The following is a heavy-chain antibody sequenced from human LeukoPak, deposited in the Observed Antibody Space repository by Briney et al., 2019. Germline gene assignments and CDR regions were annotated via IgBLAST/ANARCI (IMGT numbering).Heavy chain of an antibody. V-gene: IGHV3-43*01. Sequence: PGGSLRLSCAASGFTFDDYTMHWVRQAPGKGLEWVSLISWDGGSTYYADSVKGRFTISRDNSKNSLYLQMNSLRTEDTALYYCAKDTGTVGYFDYWGQGALVTVSS. CDR2: ISWDGGST. J-gene: IGHJ4*02. D-gene: IGHD1-1*01. CDR1: GFTFDDYT. CDR3: AKDTGTVGYFDY.